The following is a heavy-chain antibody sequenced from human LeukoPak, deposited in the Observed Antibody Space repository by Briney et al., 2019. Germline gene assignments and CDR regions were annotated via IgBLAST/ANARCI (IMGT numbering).Heavy chain of an antibody. CDR1: GFTFSSYD. V-gene: IGHV3-30*04. CDR3: TRRSRAYCGSTSCKGYVFEI. CDR2: ITYDGSYK. D-gene: IGHD2-2*01. Sequence: PGRSLRLSCAASGFTFSSYDMHWVRQAPGKGLDWVAFITYDGSYKYYADSVKVRFTISRDNSKNTLYLQMNSLRAKETAVYYWTRRSRAYCGSTSCKGYVFEIWGQGAMVTVSS. J-gene: IGHJ3*02.